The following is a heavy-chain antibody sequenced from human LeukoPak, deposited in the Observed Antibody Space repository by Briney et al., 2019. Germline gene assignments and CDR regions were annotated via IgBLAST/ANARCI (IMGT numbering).Heavy chain of an antibody. Sequence: GESLKISCKGSGYRFTNYWIGWVRQVPGKGLEWMGIIYPGDDSDTRYSPSFQGQVRFSADRSMSAAYLQWSSLKASDTGMYYCARERGGSGYDSGLDFDHWGQGTLVTVSS. CDR1: GYRFTNYW. J-gene: IGHJ4*02. CDR3: ARERGGSGYDSGLDFDH. CDR2: IYPGDDSDT. V-gene: IGHV5-51*01. D-gene: IGHD5-12*01.